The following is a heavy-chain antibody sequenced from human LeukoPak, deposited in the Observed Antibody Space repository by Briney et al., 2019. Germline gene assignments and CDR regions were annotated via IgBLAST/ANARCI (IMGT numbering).Heavy chain of an antibody. CDR1: GFTFSSYG. Sequence: GSLRLSCAASGFTFSSYGMHWVRQAPGKGLEWVAVISYDGSNKYYADSVKGRFTISRDNSKNTLYLQMNSLRAEDTAVYYCAKDGSYCSGGSCYIDYWGQGTLVTVSS. V-gene: IGHV3-30*18. CDR2: ISYDGSNK. J-gene: IGHJ4*02. CDR3: AKDGSYCSGGSCYIDY. D-gene: IGHD2-15*01.